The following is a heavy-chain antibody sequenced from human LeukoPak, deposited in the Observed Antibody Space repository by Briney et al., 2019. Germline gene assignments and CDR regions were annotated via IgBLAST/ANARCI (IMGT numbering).Heavy chain of an antibody. CDR1: GYTFISYA. CDR2: INAGNGDT. CDR3: ARNPLLTTIYDF. J-gene: IGHJ4*02. Sequence: ASVKASCKASGYTFISYAIHWVRQAPGQSLEWMGWINAGNGDTKYSQKFQGRVTVTRDTSASTAYMELSSLRSEDTAVYYCARNPLLTTIYDFWGQGTLITVSS. V-gene: IGHV1-3*01. D-gene: IGHD3-3*01.